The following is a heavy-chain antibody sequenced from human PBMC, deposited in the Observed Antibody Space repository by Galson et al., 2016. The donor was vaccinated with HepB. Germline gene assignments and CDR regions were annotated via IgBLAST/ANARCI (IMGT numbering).Heavy chain of an antibody. J-gene: IGHJ4*02. D-gene: IGHD2-15*01. V-gene: IGHV3-7*01. CDR2: MNADGTPK. CDR3: EAYCGRGSCHGVES. CDR1: GASIISANW. Sequence: ETLSLTCTVSGASIISANWCSWVRQPPGKGLEWVANMNADGTPKNYVDPVKGRFTISRDDAKNSFYLQMNSLRVEDTALYYCEAYCGRGSCHGVESWGQGTLVTVSS.